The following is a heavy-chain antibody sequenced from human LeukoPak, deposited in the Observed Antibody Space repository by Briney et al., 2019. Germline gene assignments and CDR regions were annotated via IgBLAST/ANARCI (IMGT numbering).Heavy chain of an antibody. Sequence: GGSLRLSCAASGFTFSNYAMTWVRQAPGKGLEWVSGIGGSGAGTYYADSVKGRFTISKDSSKTILYLQMNSLRAEDAAVYFCAKGSAAGRPYYFDYWGQGTLVTVSS. V-gene: IGHV3-23*01. D-gene: IGHD6-25*01. CDR1: GFTFSNYA. CDR3: AKGSAAGRPYYFDY. CDR2: IGGSGAGT. J-gene: IGHJ4*02.